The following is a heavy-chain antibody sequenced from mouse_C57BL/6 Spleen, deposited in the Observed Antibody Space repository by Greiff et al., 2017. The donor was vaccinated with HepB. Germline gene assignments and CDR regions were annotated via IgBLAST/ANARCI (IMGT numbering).Heavy chain of an antibody. V-gene: IGHV1-59*01. CDR3: ARTSDY. CDR1: GYTLTSYW. CDR2: IDPSDSYT. Sequence: QVQLQQPGAELVRPGTSVKLSCKASGYTLTSYWMHWVKQRPGQGLEWIGVIDPSDSYTNYNQKFQGKATLTVDTSSSTAYMQLSSLTSEDSAVYYCARTSDYWGQGTTLTVSS. J-gene: IGHJ2*01.